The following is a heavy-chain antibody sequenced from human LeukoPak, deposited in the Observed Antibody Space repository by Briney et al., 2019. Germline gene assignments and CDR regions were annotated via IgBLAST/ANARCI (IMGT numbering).Heavy chain of an antibody. CDR1: GGSISSYY. CDR3: ARGRRDGYNWEYYFDY. Sequence: SETLSLTCTVSGGSISSYYWSWIRQPPGKGLEWIGYIYYSGSTNYNPSLKSRVTISVDTSKNQFSLKLSSVTAADTAVYYCARGRRDGYNWEYYFDYRGQGTLVTVSS. CDR2: IYYSGST. V-gene: IGHV4-59*08. J-gene: IGHJ4*02. D-gene: IGHD5-12*01.